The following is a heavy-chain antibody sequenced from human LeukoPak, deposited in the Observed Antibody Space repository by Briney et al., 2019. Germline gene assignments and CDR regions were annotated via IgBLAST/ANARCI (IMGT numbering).Heavy chain of an antibody. D-gene: IGHD6-6*01. CDR2: IIPIFGTA. V-gene: IGHV1-69*13. CDR3: AREGPYSSSWYFDL. CDR1: GGTFSNYA. Sequence: SVKVSCKASGGTFSNYAISWVRRAPGQGLEWMGGIIPIFGTANYAQKFQGRVTITADESTSTAYMELSSLRSEDTAVYYCAREGPYSSSWYFDLWGRGTLVTVSS. J-gene: IGHJ2*01.